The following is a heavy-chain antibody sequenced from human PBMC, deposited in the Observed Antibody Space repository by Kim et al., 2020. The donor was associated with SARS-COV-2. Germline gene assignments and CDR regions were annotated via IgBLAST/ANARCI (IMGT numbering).Heavy chain of an antibody. CDR2: IYSGGST. CDR3: ARDPSYYDIHMRWFDP. V-gene: IGHV3-66*01. Sequence: GGSLRLSCAASGFTVSSNYMSWVRQAPGKGLEWVSVIYSGGSTYYADSVKGRFTISRDNSKNTLYLQMNSLRAEDTAVYYCARDPSYYDIHMRWFDPWGQGTLVTVSS. D-gene: IGHD3-9*01. J-gene: IGHJ5*02. CDR1: GFTVSSNY.